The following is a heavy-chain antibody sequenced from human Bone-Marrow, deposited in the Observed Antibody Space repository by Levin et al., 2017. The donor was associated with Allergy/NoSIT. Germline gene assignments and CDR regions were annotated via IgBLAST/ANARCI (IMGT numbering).Heavy chain of an antibody. CDR2: VNPVLDIP. Sequence: SVKVSCKASGNTFNNYLISWVRQAPGQGLEWMGTVNPVLDIPNYAQKFQGRVTITADKSTSIAYMELSSLRSDDTAVYYCARERRTNYDYFGMDVWGQGTPVTVSS. V-gene: IGHV1-69*04. J-gene: IGHJ6*02. D-gene: IGHD3/OR15-3a*01. CDR3: ARERRTNYDYFGMDV. CDR1: GNTFNNYL.